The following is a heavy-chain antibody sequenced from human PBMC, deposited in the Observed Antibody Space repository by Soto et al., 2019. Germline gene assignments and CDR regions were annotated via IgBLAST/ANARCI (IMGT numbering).Heavy chain of an antibody. D-gene: IGHD3-22*01. CDR1: GYTFTSYD. J-gene: IGHJ6*02. CDR2: MNPNSGNT. CDR3: ARADRRLYYYYGMDV. V-gene: IGHV1-8*01. Sequence: ASVKVSCKASGYTFTSYDINWVRRATGQGLEWMGWMNPNSGNTGYEQKFQGRVTMTRNTSISTAYMELSSLRSEDTAVYYCARADRRLYYYYGMDVWGQGTTVTVSS.